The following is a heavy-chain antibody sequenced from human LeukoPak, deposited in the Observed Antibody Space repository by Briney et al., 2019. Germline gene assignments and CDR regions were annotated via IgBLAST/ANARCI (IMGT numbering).Heavy chain of an antibody. J-gene: IGHJ4*02. D-gene: IGHD3-10*01. V-gene: IGHV3-15*01. CDR3: NLDGSGSRDY. CDR2: IKSKTDGGTT. CDR1: GFTFSSYA. Sequence: PGGSLRLSCAASGFTFSSYAMSWVRQAPGKGLEWVGRIKSKTDGGTTDYAAPVKGRFTISRDDSKNTLYLQMNSLKTEDTAVYYCNLDGSGSRDYWGQGTLVTVSS.